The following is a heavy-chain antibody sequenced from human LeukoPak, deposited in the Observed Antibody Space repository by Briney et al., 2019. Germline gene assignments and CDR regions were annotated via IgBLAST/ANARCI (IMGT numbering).Heavy chain of an antibody. J-gene: IGHJ1*01. V-gene: IGHV3-21*01. CDR1: GFTFSSYS. D-gene: IGHD2-15*01. CDR2: ISSSSSYI. CDR3: ARDENAYCSGGSCSYFQH. Sequence: GGSLRLSCAASGFTFSSYSMNWVRQAPGKGLEWVSSISSSSSYIYYADSVRGRFTISRDNARNSLYLQMNSLRGEDTAVYYCARDENAYCSGGSCSYFQHWGQGTLVTVPS.